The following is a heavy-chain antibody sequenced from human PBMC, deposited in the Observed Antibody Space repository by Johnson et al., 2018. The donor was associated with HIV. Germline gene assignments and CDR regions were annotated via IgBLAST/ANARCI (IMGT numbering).Heavy chain of an antibody. J-gene: IGHJ3*02. Sequence: VQLVESGGVVVQPGGSLRLSCAASGFTFDDYAMHWVRQAPGKGLEWVSLISWDGGSTYYADSVKGRFTISRENAKNSLYLQMNSLRAEDTAVYYCAREGESLLDAFDIWGQGTMVTVSA. CDR1: GFTFDDYA. CDR2: ISWDGGST. V-gene: IGHV3-43D*03. D-gene: IGHD3-16*01. CDR3: AREGESLLDAFDI.